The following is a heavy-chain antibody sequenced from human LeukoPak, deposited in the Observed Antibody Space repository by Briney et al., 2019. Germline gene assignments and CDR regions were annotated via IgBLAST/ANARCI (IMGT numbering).Heavy chain of an antibody. J-gene: IGHJ3*02. CDR2: STSSSSYI. V-gene: IGHV3-21*06. Sequence: PGGSLRLSCAASGFTFSTYTMNWVRQAPGKGLEWVSSSTSSSSYIYYADSVRGRFTISRDNAKNLLYLQMSSLRAEDTAVYYCARLKAAVRPNDAFDIWGQGTMVTVSS. CDR1: GFTFSTYT. CDR3: ARLKAAVRPNDAFDI. D-gene: IGHD6-6*01.